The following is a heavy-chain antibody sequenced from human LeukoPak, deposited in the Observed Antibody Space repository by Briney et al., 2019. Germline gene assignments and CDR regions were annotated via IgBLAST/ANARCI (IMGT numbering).Heavy chain of an antibody. Sequence: GASVKVSCKASGYSFTTYYMHWVRQAPGHGLEWMGIIKPSGGSTSYAQKFQDRVTMTRDTSTSTVYMELSSLRSEDTAVYYCARVHDSDWYFDYWGQGTLVTVSS. CDR2: IKPSGGST. J-gene: IGHJ4*02. CDR3: ARVHDSDWYFDY. CDR1: GYSFTTYY. V-gene: IGHV1-46*01. D-gene: IGHD6-19*01.